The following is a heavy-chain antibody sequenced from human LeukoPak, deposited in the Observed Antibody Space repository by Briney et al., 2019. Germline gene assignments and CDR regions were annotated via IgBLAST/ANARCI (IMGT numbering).Heavy chain of an antibody. CDR2: IFYSGST. D-gene: IGHD4-17*01. V-gene: IGHV4-39*01. J-gene: IGHJ4*02. CDR3: ARQMDTVTADY. CDR1: GGSISSSSYF. Sequence: SETLSLTCTVSGGSISSSSYFWGWIRQPPGKGLEWIGSIFYSGSTYYNPSLNSRVTISIDTSKNQFSLRLSSVTAADTAVYYCARQMDTVTADYWGQGTLVTVSS.